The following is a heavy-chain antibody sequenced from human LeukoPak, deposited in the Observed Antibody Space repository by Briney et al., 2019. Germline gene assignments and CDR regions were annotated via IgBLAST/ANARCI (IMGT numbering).Heavy chain of an antibody. Sequence: SQTLSLTCTVSGGSISSGSYYWSWIRQPAGKGLEWIGRTYTSGSTNYNPSLKSRVTISVDTSKNQFSLKLSSVTAADTAVYYCARDSGIAAAGFDYWGQGTLVTVSS. J-gene: IGHJ4*02. D-gene: IGHD6-13*01. V-gene: IGHV4-61*02. CDR1: GGSISSGSYY. CDR3: ARDSGIAAAGFDY. CDR2: TYTSGST.